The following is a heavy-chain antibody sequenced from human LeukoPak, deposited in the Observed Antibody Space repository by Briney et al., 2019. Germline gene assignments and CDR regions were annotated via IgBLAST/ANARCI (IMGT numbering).Heavy chain of an antibody. CDR3: ARLPGIAAAGGRNDY. Sequence: ASVKVSCKASGYTFTGYYMHWVRQAPGQGLEWMGWINPNSGGTNYAQKFQGRVTMTRDTSISTAYMELSRLRSDDTAVYYCARLPGIAAAGGRNDYWGQGTLVTVSS. CDR1: GYTFTGYY. CDR2: INPNSGGT. V-gene: IGHV1-2*02. J-gene: IGHJ4*02. D-gene: IGHD6-13*01.